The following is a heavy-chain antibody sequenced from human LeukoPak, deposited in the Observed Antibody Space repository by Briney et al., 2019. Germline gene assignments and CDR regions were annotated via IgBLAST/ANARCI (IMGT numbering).Heavy chain of an antibody. V-gene: IGHV1-69*05. CDR3: ARGLDASMETAYDY. Sequence: SVKVSCKASGGTFSSYAISWVRQAPGQGLEWMGGIIPIFGTSNYAQKLQGRVTISTDESTSTAYMEVSSLRSEDTAIYYCARGLDASMETAYDYWGQGTLVTVSS. CDR1: GGTFSSYA. D-gene: IGHD5-18*01. CDR2: IIPIFGTS. J-gene: IGHJ4*02.